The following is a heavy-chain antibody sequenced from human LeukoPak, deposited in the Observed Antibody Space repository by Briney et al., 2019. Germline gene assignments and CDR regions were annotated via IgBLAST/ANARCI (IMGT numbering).Heavy chain of an antibody. V-gene: IGHV4-59*01. CDR2: LCDSGST. J-gene: IGHJ3*02. CDR3: PRVAFGDHFDI. D-gene: IGHD3-10*01. CDR1: GFSLSSYC. Sequence: SETLCLTCTVSGFSLSSYCWSWVRQSPGKRLEWIGYLCDSGSTSFNPSLKSRVTISLDSSKNQFSLKVPSMTAADTAVYYCPRVAFGDHFDIWGQGTMVTVSS.